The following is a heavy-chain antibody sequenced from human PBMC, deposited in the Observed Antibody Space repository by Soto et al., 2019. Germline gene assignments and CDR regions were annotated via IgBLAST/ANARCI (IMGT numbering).Heavy chain of an antibody. V-gene: IGHV3-66*01. J-gene: IGHJ4*02. CDR1: GFTVSSSY. Sequence: EVQLVESGGGLVQPGGSLRLSCAVSGFTVSSSYMTWVRQAPGKGLEWVSVIYSGGSTYYADSVKGRFTISRDNSKNTLYLQMNSLRADDTAVYYCARGLRSYGYFDYWGQGTLVTVPS. D-gene: IGHD5-18*01. CDR2: IYSGGST. CDR3: ARGLRSYGYFDY.